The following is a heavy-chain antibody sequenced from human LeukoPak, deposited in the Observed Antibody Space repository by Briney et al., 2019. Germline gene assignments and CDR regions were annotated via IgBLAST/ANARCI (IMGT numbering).Heavy chain of an antibody. CDR3: ARGGSTFWSVDY. CDR2: IYGDGST. J-gene: IGHJ4*02. Sequence: GGSLRLSCVVSGLTVSSTYMTWVRQAPGKGLEWVSVIYGDGSTYYADSVRGRFTISRDRSKNTVYPQMNSLGAEDTAVYYCARGGSTFWSVDYWGQGTLVTVSS. V-gene: IGHV3-53*01. CDR1: GLTVSSTY. D-gene: IGHD2-15*01.